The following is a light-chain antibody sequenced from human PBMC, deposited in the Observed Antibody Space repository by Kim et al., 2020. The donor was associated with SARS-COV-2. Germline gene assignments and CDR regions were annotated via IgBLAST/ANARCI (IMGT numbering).Light chain of an antibody. CDR1: SVNIGSNT. J-gene: IGLJ3*02. Sequence: ELTQPPSASGTPGQRVTIPCSGSSVNIGSNTVNWYQQLPGTAPKLLIYSNNQRPSGVPDRFSGSKSGTSASLAISGLQSEDEADYYCAAWDDTLNGWVFGGGTQLTVL. V-gene: IGLV1-44*01. CDR2: SNN. CDR3: AAWDDTLNGWV.